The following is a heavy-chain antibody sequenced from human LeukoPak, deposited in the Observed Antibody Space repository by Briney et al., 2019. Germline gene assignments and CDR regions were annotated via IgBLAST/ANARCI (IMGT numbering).Heavy chain of an antibody. CDR1: GYTFTGYY. Sequence: ASVKVSCKASGYTFTGYYMHWVRQAPGQGLEWMGWISAYNGNTKYSQKSQGRVTITRDTSASTAYMELSSLRSEDTAVYYCARGTMVREINWFDPWGQGTLVTVSS. D-gene: IGHD3-10*01. V-gene: IGHV1-3*01. J-gene: IGHJ5*02. CDR3: ARGTMVREINWFDP. CDR2: ISAYNGNT.